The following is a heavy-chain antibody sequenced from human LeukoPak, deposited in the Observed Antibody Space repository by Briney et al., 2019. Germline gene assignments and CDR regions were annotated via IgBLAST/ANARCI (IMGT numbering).Heavy chain of an antibody. CDR1: GFTFSDYG. CDR3: AKGKTNSFYYFDH. V-gene: IGHV3-30*18. D-gene: IGHD1-14*01. J-gene: IGHJ4*02. CDR2: ISYDGSNK. Sequence: GRSLRLSCAASGFTFSDYGMHWVRQAPGKGLEWVAVISYDGSNKYYADSVKGRFTLSRDNSKNTLYLQMNRLRTEDTAVYYCAKGKTNSFYYFDHWGQGTPVTVSS.